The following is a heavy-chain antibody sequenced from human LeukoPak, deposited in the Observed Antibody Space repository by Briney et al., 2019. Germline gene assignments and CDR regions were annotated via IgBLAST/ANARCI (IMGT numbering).Heavy chain of an antibody. CDR2: IYTTGTA. CDR3: ARGPIPDIYSGSYYNYYYGMDV. Sequence: SETLSLTCIISGGSIGPYYWSWIRQAAGKGPEWIGRIYTTGTADYNPSLKGRVFLSVDTSKNQFSLKVTSVTAADTAVYYCARGPIPDIYSGSYYNYYYGMDVWGQGTTVTVSS. D-gene: IGHD1-26*01. CDR1: GGSIGPYY. J-gene: IGHJ6*02. V-gene: IGHV4-4*07.